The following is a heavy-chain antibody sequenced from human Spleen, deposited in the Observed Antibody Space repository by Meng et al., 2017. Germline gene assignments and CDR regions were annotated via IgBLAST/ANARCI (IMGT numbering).Heavy chain of an antibody. Sequence: QVLPPAAGPGLVNPSPALCLACTVRGCAIRSGIHYWSWYRQHPGKGLEWIGYIYYSGSTYYNPSLKSRVTISVDTSKNQFSLKLSSVTAADTAVYYCARDRGSYYGGWFDPWGQGTLVTVSS. V-gene: IGHV4-31*03. CDR1: GCAIRSGIHY. D-gene: IGHD1-26*01. J-gene: IGHJ5*02. CDR2: IYYSGST. CDR3: ARDRGSYYGGWFDP.